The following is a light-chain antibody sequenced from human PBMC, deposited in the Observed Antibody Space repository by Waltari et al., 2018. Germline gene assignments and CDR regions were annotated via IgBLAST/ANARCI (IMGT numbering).Light chain of an antibody. Sequence: QSALTQPRSVSGSPGQSVTISCTGTSSDVGGYDYVSWYQHHPGKAPKLMICDVTKRPSGGPDRFSGSKSGNTASLTISGLQAVDEADYYCCSYAGSYTHVVFGGGTKLTVL. J-gene: IGLJ2*01. V-gene: IGLV2-11*01. CDR1: SSDVGGYDY. CDR2: DVT. CDR3: CSYAGSYTHVV.